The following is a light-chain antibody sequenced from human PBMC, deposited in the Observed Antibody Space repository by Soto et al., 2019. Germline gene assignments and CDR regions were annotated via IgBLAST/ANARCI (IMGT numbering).Light chain of an antibody. CDR3: MCYAGGNNWV. CDR2: DVT. Sequence: QSALTQPPSASGSPGQSVTISCTGTSSDVGTHGYVSLYQQHAGKAPKLVIYDVTKRPSGIPDRFSGSKSGNTASLTVSGLQAEDEADYYCMCYAGGNNWVFGGGTKVTVL. V-gene: IGLV2-8*01. J-gene: IGLJ3*02. CDR1: SSDVGTHGY.